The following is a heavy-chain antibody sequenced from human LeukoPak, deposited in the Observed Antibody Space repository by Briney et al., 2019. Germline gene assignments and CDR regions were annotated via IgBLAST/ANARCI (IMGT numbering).Heavy chain of an antibody. Sequence: PSETLSLTCTVSGGSISSSSYYWGWIRQPPGKGLEWIGSIYYSGSTYYNPSLKSRVTISVDTSKNQFSLKLSSVTAADTAVYYCARDPSRAAATHYFDYWGQGTLVTVSS. D-gene: IGHD6-13*01. CDR3: ARDPSRAAATHYFDY. CDR2: IYYSGST. V-gene: IGHV4-39*07. CDR1: GGSISSSSYY. J-gene: IGHJ4*02.